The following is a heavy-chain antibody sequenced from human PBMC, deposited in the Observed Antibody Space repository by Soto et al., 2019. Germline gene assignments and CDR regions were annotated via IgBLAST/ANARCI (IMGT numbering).Heavy chain of an antibody. CDR1: GFTFSSYG. J-gene: IGHJ3*02. CDR2: ISYDGSNK. V-gene: IGHV3-30*18. D-gene: IGHD3-22*01. CDR3: AKLGITMIVVVPIDPPDAFDI. Sequence: PGGSLRLSCAASGFTFSSYGMHWVRQAPGKGLEWVAVISYDGSNKYYADSVKGRFTISRDNSKNTLYLQMNSLRAEDTAVYYCAKLGITMIVVVPIDPPDAFDIWGQGTMVTVSS.